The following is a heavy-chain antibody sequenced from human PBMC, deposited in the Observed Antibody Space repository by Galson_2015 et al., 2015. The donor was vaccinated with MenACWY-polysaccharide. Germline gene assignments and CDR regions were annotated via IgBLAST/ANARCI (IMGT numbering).Heavy chain of an antibody. V-gene: IGHV3-33*01. CDR2: IQYDGSNK. CDR1: GSRFSNSG. D-gene: IGHD2-2*01. Sequence: SLRLSCAASGSRFSNSGMHRVRQAPGKGLEWVAVIQYDGSNKVYADSVKGRFTISRDNSKNTVFLEMNTLGVEDTAVYYCAREGSRIVFHAFDIWGQGTMVTVSS. CDR3: AREGSRIVFHAFDI. J-gene: IGHJ3*02.